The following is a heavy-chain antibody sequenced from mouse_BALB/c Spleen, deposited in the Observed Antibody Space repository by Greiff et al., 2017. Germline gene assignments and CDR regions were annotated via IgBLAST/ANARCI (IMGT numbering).Heavy chain of an antibody. CDR2: IYPGNVNT. CDR3: ARNSFDY. V-gene: IGHV1S56*01. Sequence: QVQLKESGPELVKPGASVRISCKASGYTFTSYYIHWVKQRPGQGLEWIGWIYPGNVNTKYNEKFKGKATLTADKSSSTAYMQLSSLTSEDSAVYFCARNSFDYWGQGTTLTVSS. CDR1: GYTFTSYY. J-gene: IGHJ2*01.